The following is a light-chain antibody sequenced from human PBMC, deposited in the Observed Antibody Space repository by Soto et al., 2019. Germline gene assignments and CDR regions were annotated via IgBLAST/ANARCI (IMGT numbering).Light chain of an antibody. CDR2: DVT. Sequence: QSVLTQPASVSGSPGQSITISCTGTSSDVGGYNYVCWYQQYPGKAPKLIIYDVTNRPSGVSNRFSGSKSGNTASLSISGLQAEDEADYYCSSYTSSSTVVFGGGTKLTVL. CDR3: SSYTSSSTVV. V-gene: IGLV2-14*03. CDR1: SSDVGGYNY. J-gene: IGLJ2*01.